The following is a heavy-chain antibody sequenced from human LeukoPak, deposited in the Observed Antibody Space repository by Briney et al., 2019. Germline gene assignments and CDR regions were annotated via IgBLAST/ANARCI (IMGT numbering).Heavy chain of an antibody. J-gene: IGHJ5*02. CDR2: INHSGST. D-gene: IGHD2-15*01. CDR1: GGSFSGYY. CDR3: ARVFRPYCSGGSCRRLVRWVDP. Sequence: SETLSLTCAVYGGSFSGYYWSWIRQPPGKGLEWIGEINHSGSTNYNPSLKSRVTISVDTSKNQFSLKLSSVTAADTAVYYCARVFRPYCSGGSCRRLVRWVDPWGQGTLVTVSS. V-gene: IGHV4-34*01.